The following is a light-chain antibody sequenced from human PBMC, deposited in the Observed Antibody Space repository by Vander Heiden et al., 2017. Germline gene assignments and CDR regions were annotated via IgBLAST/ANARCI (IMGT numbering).Light chain of an antibody. CDR1: QSVLYRSNNKNY. CDR3: QQYYSTPWT. Sequence: DIVMTQSPDSLAVSLGERATLNCKSSQSVLYRSNNKNYLAWYQQKPGKPPKLLIYWASTRESGVPDRFSGSGSGTDFTLTISSLQAEDVAVYYCQQYYSTPWTFGQGTKVEIK. V-gene: IGKV4-1*01. J-gene: IGKJ1*01. CDR2: WAS.